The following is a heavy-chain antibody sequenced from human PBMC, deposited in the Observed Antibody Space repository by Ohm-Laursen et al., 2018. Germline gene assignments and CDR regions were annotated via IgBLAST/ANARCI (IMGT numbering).Heavy chain of an antibody. CDR3: ARLNQLVQDFDY. V-gene: IGHV4-34*01. J-gene: IGHJ4*02. CDR1: GGSFSGYY. CDR2: INHSGST. D-gene: IGHD6-13*01. Sequence: PSETLSLTCAVYGGSFSGYYWSWIRQPPGKGLEWIGEINHSGSTNYNPSLKSRVTISVDTSKNQFSLKLSSVTAADTAVYYCARLNQLVQDFDYWGQGTLVTVSS.